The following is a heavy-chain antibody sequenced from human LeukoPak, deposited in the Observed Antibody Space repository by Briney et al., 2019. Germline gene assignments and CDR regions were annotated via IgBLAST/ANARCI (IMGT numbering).Heavy chain of an antibody. D-gene: IGHD3-22*01. CDR1: GGSITNYY. V-gene: IGHV4-59*01. J-gene: IGHJ4*02. CDR3: AREDSSGYLGY. Sequence: PSETLSLTCTVSGGSITNYYWSWIRQPPGKGLEWIGYIYYSGSTNYNPSLKSRVTISVDTSKNQFSLKLTSLTAADTAVYYCAREDSSGYLGYWGQGTLVTVSS. CDR2: IYYSGST.